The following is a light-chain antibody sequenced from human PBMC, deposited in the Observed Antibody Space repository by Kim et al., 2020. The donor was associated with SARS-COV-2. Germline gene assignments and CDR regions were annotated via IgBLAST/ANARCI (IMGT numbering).Light chain of an antibody. V-gene: IGLV1-40*01. CDR1: SCSNGAGCA. CDR3: QSYDSSLSGWV. J-gene: IGLJ3*02. CDR2: GDN. Sequence: RVTISCTGSSCSNGAGCAVHWYQQLPGATPNLLIIGDNNRPSGVPDRLSGSKSGTSASLAITRLQAEDEADYYCQSYDSSLSGWVFGGGTQLTVL.